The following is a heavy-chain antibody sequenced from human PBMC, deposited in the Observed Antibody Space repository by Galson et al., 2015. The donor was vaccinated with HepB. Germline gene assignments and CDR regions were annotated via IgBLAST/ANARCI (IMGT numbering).Heavy chain of an antibody. CDR3: ARDRTLVHNMGVYYGMDV. Sequence: SVKVSCKASGYTFTSYGISWVRQAPGQGLEWMGWISAYNGNTNYAQKLQGRVTMTTDTSTSTAYMELRSLRSDDTAVYYCARDRTLVHNMGVYYGMDVWGQGTTVTVSS. V-gene: IGHV1-18*04. CDR2: ISAYNGNT. CDR1: GYTFTSYG. D-gene: IGHD2-2*01. J-gene: IGHJ6*02.